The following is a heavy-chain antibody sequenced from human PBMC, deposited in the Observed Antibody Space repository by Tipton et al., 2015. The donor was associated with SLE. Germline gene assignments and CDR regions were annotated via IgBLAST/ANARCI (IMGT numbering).Heavy chain of an antibody. CDR3: ARGGTLSEFDY. Sequence: QLVQSGAEVKKPGASVKVSCKAFGYTFTNNYLHWVRQAPGQGLEWMGIINPRAGSTSHARNFQDRVTMTRDTSTSTVYLELFGLRSDDTAVYYCARGGTLSEFDYWGQGTLVTVSS. CDR2: INPRAGST. CDR1: GYTFTNNY. D-gene: IGHD3-16*01. J-gene: IGHJ4*02. V-gene: IGHV1-46*01.